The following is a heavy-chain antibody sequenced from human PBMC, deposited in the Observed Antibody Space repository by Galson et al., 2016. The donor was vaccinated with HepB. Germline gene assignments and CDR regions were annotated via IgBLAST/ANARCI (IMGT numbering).Heavy chain of an antibody. CDR3: ARGKRTTRYYYYGMDV. J-gene: IGHJ6*02. Sequence: SVKVSCKASGYTLTSYYMHWVRQAPGQGLDWMGIINPSAGSTSYPQKFQGRVTMTRDTSTSTVYMELSSLRSEDTVVYYCARGKRTTRYYYYGMDVWGQGTTVTVSS. D-gene: IGHD1-1*01. CDR1: GYTLTSYY. V-gene: IGHV1-46*01. CDR2: INPSAGST.